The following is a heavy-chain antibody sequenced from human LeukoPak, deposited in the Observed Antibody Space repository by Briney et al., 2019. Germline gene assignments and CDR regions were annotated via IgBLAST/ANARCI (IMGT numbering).Heavy chain of an antibody. J-gene: IGHJ4*02. D-gene: IGHD5-18*01. CDR3: AKGGYSYGYSYLDY. CDR2: ISGSGGST. V-gene: IGHV3-23*01. CDR1: GFTFSSYA. Sequence: GGSLRLSCAASGFTFSSYAMSWVRQAPGKGLEWVSAISGSGGSTYYADSVKGRFTISRDNSKNTLYLQMNSLRAEDTAVYYCAKGGYSYGYSYLDYWGQGTLVTVSS.